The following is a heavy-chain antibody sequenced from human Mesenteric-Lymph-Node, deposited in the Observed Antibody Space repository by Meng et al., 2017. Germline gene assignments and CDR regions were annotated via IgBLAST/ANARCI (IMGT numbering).Heavy chain of an antibody. CDR3: AKGLRLYYYESSGYSD. Sequence: GGSLRLSCAASGFTFDDYAMHWVRQAPGKGLEWVSGISWNSGSIGYADSVKGRFTISRDNDKNSLYLQMNSMRAEDMALYYCAKGLRLYYYESSGYSDWGQGTLVTVSS. CDR2: ISWNSGSI. D-gene: IGHD3-22*01. CDR1: GFTFDDYA. V-gene: IGHV3-9*03. J-gene: IGHJ4*02.